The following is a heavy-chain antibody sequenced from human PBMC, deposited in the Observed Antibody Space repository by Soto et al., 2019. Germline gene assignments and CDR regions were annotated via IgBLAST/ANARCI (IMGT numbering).Heavy chain of an antibody. Sequence: EVQLLESGGGLVQPGGSLRLSCAASGFTFSSYAMSWVRQAPGKGLEWVSAISGSGGSTYYADSVKGRFTISRDNSKNTLYLQMNSLRAEDTAVYYCAKSGRGYCRGGSCYPYFQHWGQGTLVTFSS. J-gene: IGHJ1*01. CDR3: AKSGRGYCRGGSCYPYFQH. CDR1: GFTFSSYA. CDR2: ISGSGGST. D-gene: IGHD2-15*01. V-gene: IGHV3-23*01.